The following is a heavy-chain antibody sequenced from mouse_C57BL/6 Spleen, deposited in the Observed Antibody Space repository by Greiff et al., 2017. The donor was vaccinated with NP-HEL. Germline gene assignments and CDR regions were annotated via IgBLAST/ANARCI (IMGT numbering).Heavy chain of an antibody. D-gene: IGHD1-1*01. CDR1: GYTFTSYG. CDR3: ARSYYGSSSYAMDY. V-gene: IGHV1-81*01. Sequence: QVHVKQSGAELARPGASVKLSCKASGYTFTSYGISWVKQRTGQGLEWIGEIYPRSGNTYYNEKFKGKATLTADKSSSTAYMELRSLTSEDSAVYFCARSYYGSSSYAMDYWGQGTSVTVSS. J-gene: IGHJ4*01. CDR2: IYPRSGNT.